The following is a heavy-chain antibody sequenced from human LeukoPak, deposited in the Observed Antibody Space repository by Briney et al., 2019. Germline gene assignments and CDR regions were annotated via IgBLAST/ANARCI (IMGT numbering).Heavy chain of an antibody. J-gene: IGHJ4*02. Sequence: GGSLRDSCAASGFTFSSFEMNWVRQALGKGLEWGSYISLGGSKINYAESVRGRFTISRDEATNSLCMQINRLRAEDTAVYYCARDKSAAPDTSGYYGSFDKWGQGTLVTVSS. CDR1: GFTFSSFE. V-gene: IGHV3-48*03. D-gene: IGHD3-22*01. CDR2: ISLGGSKI. CDR3: ARDKSAAPDTSGYYGSFDK.